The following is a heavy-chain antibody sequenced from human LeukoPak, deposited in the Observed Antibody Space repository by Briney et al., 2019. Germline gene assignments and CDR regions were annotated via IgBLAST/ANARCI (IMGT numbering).Heavy chain of an antibody. Sequence: SVKVSCKASGGTFSSYAISWVRQAPGQGLEWMGRIIPIFGTANYAQKFQGRVTITTDESTSTAYMELSSLRSEDTAVYYCARDGITIFGVVKDPFDHWGQGTLVTVSS. J-gene: IGHJ4*02. V-gene: IGHV1-69*05. CDR1: GGTFSSYA. CDR3: ARDGITIFGVVKDPFDH. D-gene: IGHD3-3*01. CDR2: IIPIFGTA.